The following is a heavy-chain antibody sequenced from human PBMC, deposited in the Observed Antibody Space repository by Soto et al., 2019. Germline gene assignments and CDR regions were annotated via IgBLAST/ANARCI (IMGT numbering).Heavy chain of an antibody. CDR1: GGSISSGGYS. Sequence: SETLSLTCSVSGGSISSGGYSWSWIRQPPGKGLEWIGYIYHSGSTYYNPSLKSRATISVDTSKNQFSLKLSSVTVADTAVYYCARHVVPAANYFAYWGQGTLVTVSS. D-gene: IGHD2-2*01. CDR2: IYHSGST. V-gene: IGHV4-30-2*01. J-gene: IGHJ4*02. CDR3: ARHVVPAANYFAY.